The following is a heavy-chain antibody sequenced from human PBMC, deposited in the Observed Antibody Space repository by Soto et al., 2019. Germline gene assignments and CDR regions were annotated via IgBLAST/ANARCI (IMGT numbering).Heavy chain of an antibody. CDR3: TRARPLERRISELFDY. Sequence: PGGSLRLSCTASGFTFGDYAMSWFRQAPGKGLEWVGFIRSKAYGGTTEYAASVEGRFTISRDDSKSIAYLQMNSLKTEDTAVYYCTRARPLERRISELFDYWGQGTLVTVSS. V-gene: IGHV3-49*03. CDR2: IRSKAYGGTT. D-gene: IGHD1-1*01. J-gene: IGHJ4*02. CDR1: GFTFGDYA.